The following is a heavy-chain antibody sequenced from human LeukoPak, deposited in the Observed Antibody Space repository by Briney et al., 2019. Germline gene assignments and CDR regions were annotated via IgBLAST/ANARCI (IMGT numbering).Heavy chain of an antibody. Sequence: PGGSLRLSCAASGFTFSDYYMSWVRQAPGKGLEWVSYISSSGSNIYYADSVKGRFTISRDNAKNSLYLQMNSLRAEDTAVYYCPRDMNATYYDFWSGPTFDYWGQGPLVTVSS. J-gene: IGHJ4*02. CDR1: GFTFSDYY. CDR3: PRDMNATYYDFWSGPTFDY. D-gene: IGHD3-3*01. CDR2: ISSSGSNI. V-gene: IGHV3-11*01.